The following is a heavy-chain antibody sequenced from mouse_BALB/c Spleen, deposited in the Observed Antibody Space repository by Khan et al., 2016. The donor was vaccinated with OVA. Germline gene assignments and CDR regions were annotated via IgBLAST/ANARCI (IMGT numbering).Heavy chain of an antibody. V-gene: IGHV5-6*01. CDR2: INSDGYYT. Sequence: EVELVESGGDLVKPGGSLRLSCAASGFTFSSYGMSWVRQFPDKRLEWVATINSDGYYTYYPDTLTGRFTISRNNAENTLYLQMSSLKSEDTAIYYCASHLTGSFAYWGQGTLVTVSA. CDR1: GFTFSSYG. D-gene: IGHD4-1*01. J-gene: IGHJ3*01. CDR3: ASHLTGSFAY.